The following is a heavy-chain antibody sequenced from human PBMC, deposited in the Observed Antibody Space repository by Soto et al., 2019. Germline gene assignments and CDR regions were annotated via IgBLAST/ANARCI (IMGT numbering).Heavy chain of an antibody. J-gene: IGHJ4*02. Sequence: VQLVQSGAEVKKPGSSVKVSCKASGGTFSSYTISWVRQAPGQGLEWMGRIIPILGIANYAQKFQGRVTITADKSTSTAYMELSSLRSEDTAVYYCATAQSSGSYGDYWGQGTLVTVSS. CDR1: GGTFSSYT. V-gene: IGHV1-69*02. D-gene: IGHD3-10*01. CDR3: ATAQSSGSYGDY. CDR2: IIPILGIA.